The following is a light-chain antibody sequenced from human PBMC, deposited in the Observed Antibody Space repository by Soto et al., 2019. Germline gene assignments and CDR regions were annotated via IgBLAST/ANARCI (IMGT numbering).Light chain of an antibody. J-gene: IGKJ1*01. V-gene: IGKV3-20*01. CDR1: QSVSSNY. CDR3: XXHRTSPPSWT. CDR2: GTS. Sequence: EIVLTQSPGTPSFSPGERATLSCRASQSVSSNYLAWYQQKPGQPPRLLIYGTSSRATGIPDRFSGSGSGTDFTLTXSRXXPXDFAXYYXXXHRTSPPSWTFGQGTKVEI.